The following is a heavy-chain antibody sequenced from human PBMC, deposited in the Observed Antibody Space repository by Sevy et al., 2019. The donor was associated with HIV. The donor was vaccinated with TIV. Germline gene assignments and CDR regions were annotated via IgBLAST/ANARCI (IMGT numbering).Heavy chain of an antibody. Sequence: GGSLRLSCAASAFTFSRYWMGWVRQAPGKGLEWVANIKQDGSQKYYVDSVKGRFTISRDNAKNSLYLQMNSLRAEDTAVYYCARDSADYYFNYWGQGALVTVSS. V-gene: IGHV3-7*01. CDR2: IKQDGSQK. CDR1: AFTFSRYW. D-gene: IGHD1-26*01. CDR3: ARDSADYYFNY. J-gene: IGHJ4*02.